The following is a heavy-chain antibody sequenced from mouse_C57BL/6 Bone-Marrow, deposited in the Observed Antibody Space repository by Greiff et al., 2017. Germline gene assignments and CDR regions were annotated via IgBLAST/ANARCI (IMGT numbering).Heavy chain of an antibody. CDR2: IDPETGGT. D-gene: IGHD2-3*01. V-gene: IGHV1-15*01. Sequence: VKLMESGAELVRPGASVTLSCKASGYTFTDYEMHWVKQTPVHGLEWIGAIDPETGGTAYNQKFKGKAILTADKSSSTAYMELRSLTSEDSAVYYCTHYDGYPAWFAYWGQGTLVTVSA. CDR3: THYDGYPAWFAY. J-gene: IGHJ3*01. CDR1: GYTFTDYE.